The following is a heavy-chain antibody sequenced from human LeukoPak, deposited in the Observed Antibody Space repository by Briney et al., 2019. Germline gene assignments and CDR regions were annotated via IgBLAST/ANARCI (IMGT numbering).Heavy chain of an antibody. J-gene: IGHJ4*02. CDR1: GFTFSSYA. V-gene: IGHV3-23*01. CDR2: ISGSGGST. CDR3: AKDMAYRGGDCYWFDY. Sequence: PGASLRLSCAASGFTFSSYAMSWVRQAPGKGLGWVSAISGSGGSTYYADSVKGRFTISRDNSKNTLYLQMNSLRAEDTAVYYCAKDMAYRGGDCYWFDYWGQGTLVTVSS. D-gene: IGHD2-21*02.